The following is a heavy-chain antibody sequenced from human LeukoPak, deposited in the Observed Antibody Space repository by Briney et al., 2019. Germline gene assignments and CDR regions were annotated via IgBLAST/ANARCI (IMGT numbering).Heavy chain of an antibody. V-gene: IGHV4-31*03. CDR1: GGSINRGGYY. Sequence: PSETLSLTCNVSGGSINRGGYYWSWIRQHQGKGLEWIGYIYHRGSTYYNPSLQSRITISIDTSKNQFSLRLRSVTAADTAVYYCARLDKWELNEGGFDSWGQGTLVTVSS. CDR3: ARLDKWELNEGGFDS. J-gene: IGHJ4*02. CDR2: IYHRGST. D-gene: IGHD1-26*01.